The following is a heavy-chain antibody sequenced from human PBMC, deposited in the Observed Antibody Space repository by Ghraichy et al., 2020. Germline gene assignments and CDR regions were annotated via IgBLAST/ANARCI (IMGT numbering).Heavy chain of an antibody. Sequence: GSLRLSCAASGFTFSSYGMHWVRQAPGKGLEWVAFIRYDGSNKYYADSVKGRFTISRDNSKNTLYLQMNSLRAEDTAVYYCAKDRGGVAVAGTIVYFDYWGQGTLVTVSP. D-gene: IGHD6-19*01. CDR1: GFTFSSYG. J-gene: IGHJ4*02. CDR2: IRYDGSNK. V-gene: IGHV3-30*02. CDR3: AKDRGGVAVAGTIVYFDY.